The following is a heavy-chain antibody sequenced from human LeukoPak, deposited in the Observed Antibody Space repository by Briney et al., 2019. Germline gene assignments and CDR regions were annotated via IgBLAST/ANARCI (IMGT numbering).Heavy chain of an antibody. CDR3: ARHIRITMVRGVKGFGAFDI. CDR1: GGSISSSSYY. Sequence: SETPSLTCTVSGGSISSSSYYWGWIRQPPGKGLEWIGSIYYSGSTYYNPSLKSRVTISVDTSKNQFSLKLSSVTAADTAVYYCARHIRITMVRGVKGFGAFDIWGEGTIVPVSS. D-gene: IGHD3-10*01. J-gene: IGHJ3*02. CDR2: IYYSGST. V-gene: IGHV4-39*01.